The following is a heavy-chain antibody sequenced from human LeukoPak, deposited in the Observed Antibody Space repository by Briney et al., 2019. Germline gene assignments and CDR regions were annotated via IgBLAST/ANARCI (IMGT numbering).Heavy chain of an antibody. J-gene: IGHJ6*02. D-gene: IGHD3-16*01. CDR2: INHNGNVN. Sequence: PGGSLRLSCAASGFTFSSYWMNWARQAPGKGLEWVASINHNGNVNYYVDSVKGRFTISRDNAKSSLYLQMSNLRAEDTAVYSCARGGGLDVWGQGATVTVSS. CDR3: ARGGGLDV. V-gene: IGHV3-7*03. CDR1: GFTFSSYW.